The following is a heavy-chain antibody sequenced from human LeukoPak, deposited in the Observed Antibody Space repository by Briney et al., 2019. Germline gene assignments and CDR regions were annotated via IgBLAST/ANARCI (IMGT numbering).Heavy chain of an antibody. CDR2: ISYDGSNK. J-gene: IGHJ4*02. D-gene: IGHD6-19*01. CDR1: GFTFRNHA. Sequence: PGGSLRLSCAASGFTFRNHAIHWVRQAPGKGLEWVAVISYDGSNKYYADSVKGRFTISRDNSKNTLYLQMNSLRAEDTAVYYCARTGYSSGWYTDYWGQGTLVTVSS. V-gene: IGHV3-30*03. CDR3: ARTGYSSGWYTDY.